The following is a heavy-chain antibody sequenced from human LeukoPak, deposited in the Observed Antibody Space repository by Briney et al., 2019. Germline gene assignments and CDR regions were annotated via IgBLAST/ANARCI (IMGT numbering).Heavy chain of an antibody. D-gene: IGHD1-26*01. CDR1: GFTVSSNY. V-gene: IGHV3-53*01. J-gene: IGHJ4*02. CDR2: IYSGGST. CDR3: ARAAGGTSRDY. Sequence: PGGSLRLSCAASGFTVSSNYMSWVRQAPGKGLEWVSVIYSGGSTYYADSVKGRFTISRDNAKNSLYLQMNSLRDDDTAVYYCARAAGGTSRDYWGQGTLVTVSS.